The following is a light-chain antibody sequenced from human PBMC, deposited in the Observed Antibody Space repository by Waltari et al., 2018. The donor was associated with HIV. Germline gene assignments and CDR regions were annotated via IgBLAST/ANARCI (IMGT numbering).Light chain of an antibody. CDR1: SRDVGSSHF. CDR2: GVN. V-gene: IGLV2-8*01. J-gene: IGLJ2*01. Sequence: QSALTQPPSASGSPGPSVTFPCPGTSRDVGSSHFVSWYQQHPGKAPKLIIYGVNQRPSGVPDRFSGSKSGNTASLTVSGLQADDEADYYCSSYAGPNHLLFGGGTKLTVL. CDR3: SSYAGPNHLL.